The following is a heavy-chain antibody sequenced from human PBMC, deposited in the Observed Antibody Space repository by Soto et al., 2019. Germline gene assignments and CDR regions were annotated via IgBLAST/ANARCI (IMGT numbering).Heavy chain of an antibody. J-gene: IGHJ5*02. CDR3: ARPDSSAGWFDP. V-gene: IGHV5-10-1*01. Sequence: PSFQGHVTISADKSISTAYLQWSSLKASDTAMYYCARPDSSAGWFDPWGQGTLVTVSS.